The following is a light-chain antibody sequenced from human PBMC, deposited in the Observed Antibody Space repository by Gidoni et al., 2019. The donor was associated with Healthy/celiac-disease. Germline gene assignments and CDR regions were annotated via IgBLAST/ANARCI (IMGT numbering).Light chain of an antibody. CDR2: GKN. CDR3: NSRDSSGNHLGV. J-gene: IGLJ3*02. CDR1: SLRSYY. Sequence: SSELTQDPAVSVALGQTVRITCQGDSLRSYYASWYQQKPGQAPVLVIYGKNNRPSGIPDRFSGSSSGNPASLTITGAQAEDDADYYCNSRDSSGNHLGVFGGGTKLPVL. V-gene: IGLV3-19*01.